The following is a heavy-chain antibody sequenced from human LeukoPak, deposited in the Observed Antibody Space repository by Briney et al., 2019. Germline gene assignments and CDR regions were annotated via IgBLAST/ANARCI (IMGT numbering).Heavy chain of an antibody. V-gene: IGHV4-38-2*02. D-gene: IGHD3-3*01. J-gene: IGHJ4*02. CDR3: ARIVTIFGVVLDY. Sequence: PSETLSLTCTASGYSISSGYYWGWIRQPPGKGLEWIGSIYHSGSTYYNPSLKSRVTISVDTSKNQFSLKLSSVTAADTAVYYCARIVTIFGVVLDYWGQGTLVTVSS. CDR1: GYSISSGYY. CDR2: IYHSGST.